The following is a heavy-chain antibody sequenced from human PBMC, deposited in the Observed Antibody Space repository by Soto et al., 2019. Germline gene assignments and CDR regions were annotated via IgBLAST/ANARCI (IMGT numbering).Heavy chain of an antibody. CDR1: GGSLSNYG. Sequence: QVQLVQSGAEVKKPGSSVKVSCKASGGSLSNYGISWVRQAPGQGLEWMGGIITVFGTANYPQKFQGTVTMTADEATSTQYMDMTSLRSEDTAVYYCPRGGATKIVVTTYYAMDVWGQGTTVTVSS. J-gene: IGHJ6*02. V-gene: IGHV1-69*12. D-gene: IGHD3-9*01. CDR2: IITVFGTA. CDR3: PRGGATKIVVTTYYAMDV.